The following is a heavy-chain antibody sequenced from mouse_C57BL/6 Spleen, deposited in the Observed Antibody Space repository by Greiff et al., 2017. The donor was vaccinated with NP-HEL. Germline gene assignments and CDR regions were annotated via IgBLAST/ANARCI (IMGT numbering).Heavy chain of an antibody. CDR1: GYTFTSYG. CDR2: IYPRSGNT. J-gene: IGHJ4*01. D-gene: IGHD1-1*01. V-gene: IGHV1-81*01. CDR3: ARPGGSRENYAMDY. Sequence: VQLKESGAELARPGASVKLSCKASGYTFTSYGISWVKQRTGQGLEWIGEIYPRSGNTYYNEKFKGKATLTADKSSSTAYMELRSLTSEDSAVYFCARPGGSRENYAMDYWGQGTSVTVSS.